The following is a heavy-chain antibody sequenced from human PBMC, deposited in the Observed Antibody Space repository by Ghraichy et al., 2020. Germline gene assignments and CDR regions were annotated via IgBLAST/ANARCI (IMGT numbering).Heavy chain of an antibody. CDR3: ARRLWRDGYNDAFDI. D-gene: IGHD5-24*01. Sequence: GESLNISCKGSGYSFTSYWIGWVRQMPGKGLEWMGIIYPGDSDTRYSPSFQGQVTISADKSISTAYLQWSSLKASDTAMYYCARRLWRDGYNDAFDIWGQGTMVTVSS. J-gene: IGHJ3*02. CDR2: IYPGDSDT. CDR1: GYSFTSYW. V-gene: IGHV5-51*01.